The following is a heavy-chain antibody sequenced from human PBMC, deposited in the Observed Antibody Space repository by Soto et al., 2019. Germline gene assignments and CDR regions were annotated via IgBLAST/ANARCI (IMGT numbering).Heavy chain of an antibody. CDR2: ISSSSSYI. Sequence: EVQLVESGGGLVKPGGSLRLSCAASGFIFSSYSMNWVRQAPGKGLVWVSSISSSSSYIYYADSAKGRFTISRDNAKSSLELQTNSLGSEDTAVYYCTRDKMYYGVWSGYIVPESNDYWGRGALVTV. CDR3: TRDKMYYGVWSGYIVPESNDY. D-gene: IGHD3-3*01. J-gene: IGHJ4*02. V-gene: IGHV3-21*06. CDR1: GFIFSSYS.